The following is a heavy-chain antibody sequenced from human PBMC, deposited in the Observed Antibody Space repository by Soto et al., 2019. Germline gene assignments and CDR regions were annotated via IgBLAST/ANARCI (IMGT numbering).Heavy chain of an antibody. CDR1: GFSLSANGVG. J-gene: IGHJ5*02. CDR3: ARKIRGSCWKCGP. CDR2: IYWNDGT. V-gene: IGHV2-5*01. Sequence: SGPTLVNPTQTLTLTCALSGFSLSANGVGVGWIRQAPGGALEWLAIIYWNDGTSIRPTLQSRLSISKDTSKNQVVRSLSSMGPPATGTYYGARKIRGSCWKCGPWGPGAQGAVAS. D-gene: IGHD1-1*01.